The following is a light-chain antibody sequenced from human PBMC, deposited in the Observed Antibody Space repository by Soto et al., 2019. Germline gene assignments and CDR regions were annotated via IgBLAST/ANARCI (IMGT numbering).Light chain of an antibody. CDR1: QAITNN. V-gene: IGKV1-9*01. CDR3: QQVKSYPRT. J-gene: IGKJ4*01. CDR2: EES. Sequence: DIPLTQSPSSLSASVGDRVTITCRASQAITNNLAWYQQKPGNPPKLLIYEESTLHSGVPSRFSGRKVGTQFILTIDSLQPEDFATDYCQQVKSYPRTFGGGTKVEIK.